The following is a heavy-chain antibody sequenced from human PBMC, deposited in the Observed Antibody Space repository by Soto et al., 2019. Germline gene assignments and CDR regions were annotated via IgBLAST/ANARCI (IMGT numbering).Heavy chain of an antibody. D-gene: IGHD1-26*01. V-gene: IGHV4-4*02. J-gene: IGHJ4*02. CDR3: ARHSSLPREEYFDS. CDR2: IFHGGST. CDR1: GDSITSRNW. Sequence: SETLSLTCTVSGDSITSRNWWSWVRQSPEKGLEWIGEIFHGGSTNYNPSLKSRVTISVDKSRNQFSLIVNSVTAADTAVYYCARHSSLPREEYFDSWGQGTLVTVSS.